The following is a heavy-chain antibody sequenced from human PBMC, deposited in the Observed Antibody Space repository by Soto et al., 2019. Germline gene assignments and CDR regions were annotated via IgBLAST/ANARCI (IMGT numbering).Heavy chain of an antibody. V-gene: IGHV3-30-3*01. CDR2: ISYDGGNK. J-gene: IGHJ4*02. CDR1: GFTFSSHA. CDR3: ARACHYYGSGSYSDFDY. D-gene: IGHD3-10*01. Sequence: QVQLVESGGGVVQPGTSLRLSCAASGFTFSSHAMHWVRQAPGKGLEWVALISYDGGNKDYTDSVKGRFTISRDDSKKTLNRHMNSRRSKDTAVYYWARACHYYGSGSYSDFDYWGQGTLVTVSS.